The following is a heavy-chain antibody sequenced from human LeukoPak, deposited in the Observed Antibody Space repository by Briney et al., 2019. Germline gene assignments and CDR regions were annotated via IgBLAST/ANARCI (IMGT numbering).Heavy chain of an antibody. Sequence: GGSLRLSCAASGFTFSSYWMSWVRQAPGKGLEWVANIKQDGSEKYYVGSVKGRFTISRDNVKNSMYLQMNSLRVEDTAVYYCARVPNSGSWPKAAYYYYYGMDVWGQGTTVTVSS. J-gene: IGHJ6*02. V-gene: IGHV3-7*01. CDR2: IKQDGSEK. CDR3: ARVPNSGSWPKAAYYYYYGMDV. CDR1: GFTFSSYW. D-gene: IGHD6-13*01.